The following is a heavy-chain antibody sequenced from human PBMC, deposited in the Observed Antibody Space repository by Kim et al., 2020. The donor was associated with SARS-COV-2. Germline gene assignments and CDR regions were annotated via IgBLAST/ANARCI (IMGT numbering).Heavy chain of an antibody. D-gene: IGHD2-2*01. CDR3: TRDDCSSTSCYYYYYGMDV. Sequence: GGPLRLSCTASGFTFGDYAMSWVRQAPGKGLEWVGFIRSKAYGGTTEYAASVKGRFTISRDDSKSIAYLQMNSLKTEDTAVYYCTRDDCSSTSCYYYYYGMDVWGQGTTVTVSS. CDR2: IRSKAYGGTT. J-gene: IGHJ6*02. V-gene: IGHV3-49*04. CDR1: GFTFGDYA.